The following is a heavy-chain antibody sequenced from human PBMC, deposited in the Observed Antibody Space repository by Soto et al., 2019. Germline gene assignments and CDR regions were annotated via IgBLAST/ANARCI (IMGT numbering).Heavy chain of an antibody. CDR2: VHHSWGS. V-gene: IGHV4-59*08. D-gene: IGHD3-10*01. J-gene: IGHJ6*02. CDR3: ARQGFGPLHGLVDV. Sequence: QVQLQESGPGRVKPSETLSLSCTVSGGSISSYYWSWFRQSPGKRMEWIGYVHHSWGSSYNPSLQSRVAISLDTSKSQFSLKLTSVIATDTAVYYCARQGFGPLHGLVDVWGQGATVTVSS. CDR1: GGSISSYY.